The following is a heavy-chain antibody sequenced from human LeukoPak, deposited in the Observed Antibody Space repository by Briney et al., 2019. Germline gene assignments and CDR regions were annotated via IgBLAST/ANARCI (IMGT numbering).Heavy chain of an antibody. CDR2: ISAYDGNT. Sequence: ASVKVSCMASGYTFTTYGISWVRQAPGQGLEWMGWISAYDGNTNYAQKFQGTVTMTTDTSTSTAYMELRSLRSDDTAVYYCASESSGRMDDAFDIWGQGTMVPVSS. CDR1: GYTFTTYG. J-gene: IGHJ3*02. V-gene: IGHV1-18*01. CDR3: ASESSGRMDDAFDI. D-gene: IGHD6-19*01.